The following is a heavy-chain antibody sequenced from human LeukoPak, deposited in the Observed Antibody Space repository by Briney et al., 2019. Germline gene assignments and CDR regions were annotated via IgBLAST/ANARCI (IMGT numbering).Heavy chain of an antibody. D-gene: IGHD3-9*01. CDR2: IYYSGST. CDR1: GGSISSGDYY. J-gene: IGHJ4*02. V-gene: IGHV4-30-4*01. Sequence: ASQTLSLTCTVSGGSISSGDYYWSWIRQPPGKGLEWIGYIYYSGSTYYNPSLKSRVTISVDTSKNQFSLKLSSVTAADTAVYYCARAHRALRYFDWSPGPFDYWGQGTLVTVSS. CDR3: ARAHRALRYFDWSPGPFDY.